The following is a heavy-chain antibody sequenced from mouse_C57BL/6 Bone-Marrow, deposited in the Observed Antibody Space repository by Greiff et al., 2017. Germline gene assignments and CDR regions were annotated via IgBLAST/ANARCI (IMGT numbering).Heavy chain of an antibody. CDR2: ISSGGSYT. CDR1: GFTFSSYG. Sequence: EVMLVESGGDLVKPGGSLKLSCAASGFTFSSYGMSWVRQTPDKRLEWVATISSGGSYTYYPDSVKGRFTISRDNAKNTLYLQMSSLKSEDTAMYYCARHYGSSGAYWGQGTLVTVSA. D-gene: IGHD1-1*01. V-gene: IGHV5-6*01. CDR3: ARHYGSSGAY. J-gene: IGHJ3*01.